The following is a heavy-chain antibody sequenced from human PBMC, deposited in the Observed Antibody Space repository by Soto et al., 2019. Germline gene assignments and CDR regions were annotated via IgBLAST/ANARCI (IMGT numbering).Heavy chain of an antibody. D-gene: IGHD3-16*01. CDR2: ISSSSSTI. V-gene: IGHV3-48*02. Sequence: EVQLVESGGGLVQPGGSLRLSCAASGFTFSSYSMNWVRQAPGKGLEWVSYISSSSSTIYYADSVKGRFTISRDNAKNSLYLQMNSLRDEDTAVYYCARGGSSDRINWFDPWGQGTLVTVSS. J-gene: IGHJ5*02. CDR1: GFTFSSYS. CDR3: ARGGSSDRINWFDP.